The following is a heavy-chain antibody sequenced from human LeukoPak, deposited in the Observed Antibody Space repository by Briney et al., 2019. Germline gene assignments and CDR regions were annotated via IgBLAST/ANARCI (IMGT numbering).Heavy chain of an antibody. CDR3: ARESVTFSSGWSFDY. J-gene: IGHJ4*02. CDR2: IVPIFGTA. D-gene: IGHD6-19*01. Sequence: SVKVSCKASGGTFSSYDISWVRQAPGQGLEWMGGIVPIFGTANYAQKFQGRVTITADESTSTAYMELSSLRSEDTAVYYCARESVTFSSGWSFDYWGQGTLVTVSS. V-gene: IGHV1-69*13. CDR1: GGTFSSYD.